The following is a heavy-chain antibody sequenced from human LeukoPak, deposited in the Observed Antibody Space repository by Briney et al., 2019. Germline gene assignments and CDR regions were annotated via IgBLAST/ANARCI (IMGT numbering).Heavy chain of an antibody. D-gene: IGHD5-18*01. CDR1: GYTFTRYY. Sequence: ASVKVSCKASGYTFTRYYMQWVRQAPGQGLEWMGMINPSGGSTIYAQKFQGRVTLTTDTSTSTVYMELSNLRSEDTAVYFCARIHLSFDYWGQGTLVTVSS. V-gene: IGHV1-46*01. CDR2: INPSGGST. J-gene: IGHJ4*02. CDR3: ARIHLSFDY.